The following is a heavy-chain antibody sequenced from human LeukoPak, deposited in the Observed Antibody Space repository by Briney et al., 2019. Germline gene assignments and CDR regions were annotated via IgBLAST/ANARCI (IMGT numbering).Heavy chain of an antibody. CDR1: GGSFSGYY. Sequence: PSETPSLTCAVYGGSFSGYYWSWIRQPPGKGLEWIGYIYYSGSTNYNPSLKSRVTISLDTSKNQFSLKLTSVTAADTAVFYCARGGNYWPQWWFDPWGRGTLVSVSS. CDR2: IYYSGST. J-gene: IGHJ5*02. CDR3: ARGGNYWPQWWFDP. V-gene: IGHV4-34*11. D-gene: IGHD1-26*01.